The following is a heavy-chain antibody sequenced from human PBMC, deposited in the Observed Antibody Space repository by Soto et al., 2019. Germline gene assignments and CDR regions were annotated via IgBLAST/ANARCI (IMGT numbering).Heavy chain of an antibody. V-gene: IGHV3-30-3*01. J-gene: IGHJ3*02. CDR2: ISYDGSNK. CDR3: TRGGAGTTHAFDI. CDR1: GFTFSSYA. Sequence: QVQLVESGGGVVQPGRSLRLSCAASGFTFSSYAMHWVRQAPGKGLEWVAVISYDGSNKYYAESVKGRFTISRDNSKNTLYLQMNSLRAEDTAVYYCTRGGAGTTHAFDIWGQGTMVTVSS. D-gene: IGHD1-7*01.